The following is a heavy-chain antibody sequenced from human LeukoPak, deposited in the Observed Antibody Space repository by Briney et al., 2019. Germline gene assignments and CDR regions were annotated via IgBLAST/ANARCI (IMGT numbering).Heavy chain of an antibody. CDR1: GGTFSSYA. CDR2: IIPIFGTA. CDR3: ARSHYYHSSGYPSPSFDY. J-gene: IGHJ4*02. V-gene: IGHV1-69*13. D-gene: IGHD3-22*01. Sequence: SVKVSCKASGGTFSSYAISWVRRAPGQGLEWMGGIIPIFGTANYAQKFQGRVTITADESTSTAYMELSSLRSEDTAVYYCARSHYYHSSGYPSPSFDYWGQGTLVTVSS.